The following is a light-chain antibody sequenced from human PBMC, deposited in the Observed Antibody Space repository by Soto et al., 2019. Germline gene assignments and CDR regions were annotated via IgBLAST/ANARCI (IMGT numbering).Light chain of an antibody. Sequence: QTVLTQPPSASGTPGQRVTISCSGSSSNIGSNTVNWYHQLPGTAPKLLIFNNNHRPSGVPDRFSGSKAGTSASLAISGLQSEDEADYYCAAWDDSLSGVVFGGGTKVTVL. CDR3: AAWDDSLSGVV. CDR2: NNN. CDR1: SSNIGSNT. V-gene: IGLV1-44*01. J-gene: IGLJ2*01.